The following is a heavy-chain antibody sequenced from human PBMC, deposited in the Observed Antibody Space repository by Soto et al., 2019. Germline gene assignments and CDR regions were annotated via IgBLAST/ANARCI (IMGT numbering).Heavy chain of an antibody. V-gene: IGHV3-7*04. CDR1: GFTFSSYW. D-gene: IGHD3-10*01. CDR2: IKQDGSEK. J-gene: IGHJ3*02. CDR3: ARDVTGYYDGSGSYYDIDAFDI. Sequence: EVQLVESGGGLVQPGGSLRLSCAASGFTFSSYWMSWVRQAPGKGLEWVANIKQDGSEKYYVDSVKGRFTISRDNAKNSLYLQMNSLRAEDTAVYYCARDVTGYYDGSGSYYDIDAFDIWGQGTMVTVSS.